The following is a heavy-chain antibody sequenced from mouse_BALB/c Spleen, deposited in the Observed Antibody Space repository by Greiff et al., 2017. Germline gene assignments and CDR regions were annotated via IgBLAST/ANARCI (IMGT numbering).Heavy chain of an antibody. CDR1: GYTFTSYS. V-gene: IGHV1S26*01. CDR2: IIPSSGYT. J-gene: IGHJ3*01. D-gene: IGHD1-3*01. CDR3: ARGDNAAWFAD. Sequence: QVQLQQSGAELVKPGASVKLSCKASGYTFTSYSMHWVNQRPGQGLEWIGDIIPSSGYTNYNQKFKGKATFTADKSSSTAYMQLSSLTSEDSAVYYCARGDNAAWFADWGEGTLVTVSA.